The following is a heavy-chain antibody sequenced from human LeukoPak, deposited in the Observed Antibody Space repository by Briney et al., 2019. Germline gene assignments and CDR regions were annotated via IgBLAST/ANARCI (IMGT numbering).Heavy chain of an antibody. CDR2: IYYSGTT. Sequence: SETLSLTCTVSGGSISSSSYYWGWIRQPPGKGLEWIGSIYYSGTTFYNPSLKSRVTISVDTSKNQFSLKLSSETAADTAVYYCARHGSLVRGIDNWLDPWGQGTLVTVSS. V-gene: IGHV4-39*01. CDR3: ARHGSLVRGIDNWLDP. CDR1: GGSISSSSYY. D-gene: IGHD3-10*01. J-gene: IGHJ5*02.